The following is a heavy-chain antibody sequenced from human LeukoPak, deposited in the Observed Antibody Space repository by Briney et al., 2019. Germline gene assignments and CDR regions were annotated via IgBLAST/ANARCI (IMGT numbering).Heavy chain of an antibody. D-gene: IGHD1-1*01. J-gene: IGHJ4*02. CDR1: GGSISSSSYY. Sequence: SETLSLTCTVSGGSISSSSYYWGWIRQPPGKGLEWIVSIYYSGSTYYNPSLKSRVTISVDTSKNQFSLKLSSVTAADTAVYYCARPNWNGGISYFDYWGQGTLVTVSS. V-gene: IGHV4-39*07. CDR3: ARPNWNGGISYFDY. CDR2: IYYSGST.